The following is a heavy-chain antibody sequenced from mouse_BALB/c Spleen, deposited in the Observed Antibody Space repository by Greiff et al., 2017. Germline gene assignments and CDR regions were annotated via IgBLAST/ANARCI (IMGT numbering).Heavy chain of an antibody. Sequence: EVKLMESGGGLVQPGGSLKLSCAASGFDFSRYWMSWVRQAPGKGLEWIGEINPDSSTINYTPSLKDKFIISRDNAKNTLYLQMSKVRSEDTALYYCARSTVVAHWYFDVWGAGTTVTVSS. CDR1: GFDFSRYW. D-gene: IGHD1-1*01. CDR3: ARSTVVAHWYFDV. J-gene: IGHJ1*01. V-gene: IGHV4-1*02. CDR2: INPDSSTI.